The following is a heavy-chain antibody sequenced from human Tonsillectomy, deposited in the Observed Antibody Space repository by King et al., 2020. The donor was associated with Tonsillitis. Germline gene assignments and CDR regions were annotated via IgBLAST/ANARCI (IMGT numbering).Heavy chain of an antibody. D-gene: IGHD4-17*01. J-gene: IGHJ4*02. CDR3: ARWHGDYEDYFDY. Sequence: VQLVESGGGVVQPGRSLRLSCEASGFIFSNYGMHWVRQAPDKGLEWVAVISFDGSNKYYADSVKGRFSISRDNSKNTLYLQMNSLRAEDTAVYYCARWHGDYEDYFDYWGQGTLVTVSS. CDR1: GFIFSNYG. V-gene: IGHV3-33*05. CDR2: ISFDGSNK.